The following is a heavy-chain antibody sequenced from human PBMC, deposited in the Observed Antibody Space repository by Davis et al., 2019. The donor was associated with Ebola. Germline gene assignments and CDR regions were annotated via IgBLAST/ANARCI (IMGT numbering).Heavy chain of an antibody. CDR2: IKSKTDGGTT. CDR3: TTDLDGYSYGYTRIDY. CDR1: GFTFSNAW. D-gene: IGHD5-18*01. V-gene: IGHV3-15*07. Sequence: GESLKISCAASGFTFSNAWMNWVRQAPGKGLEWVGRIKSKTDGGTTDYAALVKGRFTISSDDSKNTLYLQMNSLKTEDTAVYYCTTDLDGYSYGYTRIDYWGQGTLVTVSS. J-gene: IGHJ4*02.